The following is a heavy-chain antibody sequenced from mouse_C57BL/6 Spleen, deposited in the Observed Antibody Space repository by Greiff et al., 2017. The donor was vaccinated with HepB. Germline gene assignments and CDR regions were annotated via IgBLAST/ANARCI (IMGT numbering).Heavy chain of an antibody. Sequence: VKLMESGAELARPGASVKLSCKASGYTFTSYGISWVKQRTGQGLEWIGEIYPRSGNTYYNEKFKGKATLTADKSSSTAYMELRSLTSEDSAVYFCARWMVPLFDYWGQGTTLTVSS. CDR2: IYPRSGNT. D-gene: IGHD2-3*01. V-gene: IGHV1-81*01. CDR3: ARWMVPLFDY. CDR1: GYTFTSYG. J-gene: IGHJ2*01.